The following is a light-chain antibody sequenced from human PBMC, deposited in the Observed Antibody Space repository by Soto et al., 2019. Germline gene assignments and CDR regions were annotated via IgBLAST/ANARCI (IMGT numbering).Light chain of an antibody. J-gene: IGKJ5*01. V-gene: IGKV3-15*01. CDR1: QSVSSN. Sequence: EIVTPQSPATLSVSPGERATLSCRASQSVSSNLAWYQQKPGQAPRLLIYGASTRATGIPARFSGSGSGTEFPLTISSLQSEDFAVYYCQQYNNWPPITFGQGTRLEIK. CDR3: QQYNNWPPIT. CDR2: GAS.